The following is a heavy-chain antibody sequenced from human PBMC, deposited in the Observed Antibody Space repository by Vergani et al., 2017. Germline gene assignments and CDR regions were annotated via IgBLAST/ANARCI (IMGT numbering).Heavy chain of an antibody. CDR3: ARNSHDYGDYYFDS. J-gene: IGHJ4*02. CDR1: GGSFGSYG. CDR2: IIPMLGTG. D-gene: IGHD4-17*01. V-gene: IGHV1-69*01. Sequence: QVQLVQSGAEVKRPGASVKVSCKSSGGSFGSYGITWVRQAPGQGLEWVGGIIPMLGTGNYAQRFEDRVTITADESTTTAYMELSRLRSEDTAVYYCARNSHDYGDYYFDSWGQGTLVTVSX.